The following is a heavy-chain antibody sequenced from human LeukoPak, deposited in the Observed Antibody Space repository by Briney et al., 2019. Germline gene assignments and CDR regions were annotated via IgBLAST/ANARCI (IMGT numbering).Heavy chain of an antibody. CDR3: ARIVGAFGGGPDNWFDP. CDR1: GYTFTGYY. V-gene: IGHV1-2*02. D-gene: IGHD1-26*01. J-gene: IGHJ5*02. CDR2: INPNSGDT. Sequence: GASVKVSCKASGYTFTGYYMHWVRQAPGQGLEWMGWINPNSGDTNYAQKFQGRVTMTRDTSTSTAYMELRSLRSDDTAVYYCARIVGAFGGGPDNWFDPWGQGTLVTVSS.